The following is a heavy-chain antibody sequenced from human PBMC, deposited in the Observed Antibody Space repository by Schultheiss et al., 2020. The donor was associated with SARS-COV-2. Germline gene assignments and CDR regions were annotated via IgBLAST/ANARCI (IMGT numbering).Heavy chain of an antibody. CDR3: ARVADYDFWSGYYKFLDY. V-gene: IGHV4-59*12. CDR1: GGSISSYY. D-gene: IGHD3-3*01. J-gene: IGHJ4*02. CDR2: IYYSGST. Sequence: SETLSLTCTVSGGSISSYYWSWIRQPPGKGLEWIGYIYYSGSTYYNPSLKSRVTISVDTSKNQFSLKLSSVTAADTAVYYCARVADYDFWSGYYKFLDYWGQGTLVTVSS.